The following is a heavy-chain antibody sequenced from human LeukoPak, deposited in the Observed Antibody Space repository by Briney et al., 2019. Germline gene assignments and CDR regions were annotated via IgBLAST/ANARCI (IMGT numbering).Heavy chain of an antibody. D-gene: IGHD6-19*01. Sequence: GGSLRLSCAASGFTFSSYGMHWVRQAPGKGLEWVASIRYDGSNKYYADSVKGRFTISRDNSKNTLYLQMDSLRAEDTAVYYCAKDFKAVAGTRTAHYFDYWGQGTLVTVSS. CDR3: AKDFKAVAGTRTAHYFDY. CDR1: GFTFSSYG. CDR2: IRYDGSNK. V-gene: IGHV3-30*02. J-gene: IGHJ4*02.